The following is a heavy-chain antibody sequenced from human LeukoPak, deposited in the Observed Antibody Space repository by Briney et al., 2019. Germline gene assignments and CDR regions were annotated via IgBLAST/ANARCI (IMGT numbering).Heavy chain of an antibody. J-gene: IGHJ4*02. V-gene: IGHV3-23*01. Sequence: PGGSLRLSCAASGFTLSSYAMSWVRQAPGKGLEWVSAISGSGGSTYYADSVKGRFTISRDNSKNTLYLQMNSLRAEDTAVYYCAKSLQHYYDSSGLDYWGQGTLVTVSS. CDR2: ISGSGGST. CDR1: GFTLSSYA. CDR3: AKSLQHYYDSSGLDY. D-gene: IGHD3-22*01.